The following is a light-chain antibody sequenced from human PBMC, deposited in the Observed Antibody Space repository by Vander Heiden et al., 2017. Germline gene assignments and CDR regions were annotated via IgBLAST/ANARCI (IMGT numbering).Light chain of an antibody. CDR3: QQEDSSSWT. J-gene: IGKJ2*02. Sequence: DIVMTQSPDSLAVSLGERATINCKSSQSVLYSSNNKNYLAWYQQKPGQPPKLLIYWASTRESGVPDRFSGSGSGTDFTLTISSLQAEDVAVYYCQQEDSSSWTFGQGTKMEIK. V-gene: IGKV4-1*01. CDR2: WAS. CDR1: QSVLYSSNNKNY.